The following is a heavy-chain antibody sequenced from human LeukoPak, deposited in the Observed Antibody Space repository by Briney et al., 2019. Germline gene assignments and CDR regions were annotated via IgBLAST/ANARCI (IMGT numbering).Heavy chain of an antibody. CDR2: IYYSGST. Sequence: SEALSLTCTVSGGSISRYYLSWIRQPPGKGVEGGGYIYYSGSTNYNPSLKSRVTMSVDTSKNQFSLKLSSVTAADTAVYYCAREGSRDIWTGYYHNWFDPWGQGTLVTVSS. J-gene: IGHJ5*02. CDR1: GGSISRYY. CDR3: AREGSRDIWTGYYHNWFDP. D-gene: IGHD3-9*01. V-gene: IGHV4-59*01.